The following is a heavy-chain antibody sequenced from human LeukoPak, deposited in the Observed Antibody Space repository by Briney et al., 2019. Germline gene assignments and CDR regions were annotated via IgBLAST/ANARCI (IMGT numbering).Heavy chain of an antibody. CDR1: GGSISSSSYS. CDR2: IYYSGST. D-gene: IGHD3-3*01. V-gene: IGHV4-39*01. Sequence: SETLSLTCTVSGGSISSSSYSWGWIRQPPGKGLEWIGSIYYSGSTYYNPSLKSRVTISVDTSKNQFSLKLSSVTAADTAVYYCASTPLRYDFWSGYSMYYFDYWGQGTLVTVSS. CDR3: ASTPLRYDFWSGYSMYYFDY. J-gene: IGHJ4*02.